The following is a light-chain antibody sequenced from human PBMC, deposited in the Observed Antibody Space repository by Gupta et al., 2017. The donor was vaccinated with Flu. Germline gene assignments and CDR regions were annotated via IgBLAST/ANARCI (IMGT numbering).Light chain of an antibody. CDR3: GQDASNWT. CDR1: QSISSW. J-gene: IGKJ1*01. Sequence: IQKTQSPSTLSASVGDTVTITCRASQSISSWLASYQQKPGKAPKILIYQESRVERGVPPRLNGSGAGTEFTLTISSRQTDDFAPYYYGQDASNWTFGQGTKVEIK. V-gene: IGKV1-5*03. CDR2: QES.